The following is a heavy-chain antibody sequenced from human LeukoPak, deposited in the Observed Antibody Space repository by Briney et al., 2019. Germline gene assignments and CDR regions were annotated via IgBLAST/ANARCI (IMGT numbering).Heavy chain of an antibody. CDR2: ISSSSSTI. J-gene: IGHJ4*02. V-gene: IGHV3-48*01. Sequence: PGGSLRLSCAASGFTFGSYNMNWVRQAPGKGLEWPSYISSSSSTIYYADSVKGRFTISRDNAKNSLYLQMNSLRAEDTAVYYCARDFLEDSYWGQGTLVTVSS. D-gene: IGHD3-3*01. CDR3: ARDFLEDSY. CDR1: GFTFGSYN.